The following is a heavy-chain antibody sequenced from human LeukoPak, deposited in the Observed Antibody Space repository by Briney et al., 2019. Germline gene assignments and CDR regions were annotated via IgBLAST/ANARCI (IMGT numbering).Heavy chain of an antibody. CDR3: ARAAAPGLMEYYFDY. CDR1: GGTFSSYA. CDR2: IIPIFGTA. J-gene: IGHJ4*02. Sequence: SVKVSCKASGGTFSSYAISWVRQAPGQGLEWMGGIIPIFGTANYAQKFQGRVTITADESTSTAYMELSSLRSEDTAVYYCARAAAPGLMEYYFDYWGQGTLVTVSS. D-gene: IGHD2-8*01. V-gene: IGHV1-69*01.